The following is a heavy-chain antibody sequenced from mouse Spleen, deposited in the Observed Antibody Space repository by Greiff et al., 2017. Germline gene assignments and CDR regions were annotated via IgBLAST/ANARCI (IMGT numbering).Heavy chain of an antibody. CDR2: IDPENGDT. CDR3: ARNYDYDGTWFAY. J-gene: IGHJ3*01. D-gene: IGHD2-4*01. V-gene: IGHV14-4*01. Sequence: EVKLVESGAELVRPGASVKLSCTASGFNIKDDYMHWVKQRPEQGLEWIGWIDPENGDTEYASKFQGKATITADTSSNTAYLQLSSLTSEDTAVYYCARNYDYDGTWFAYWGQGTLVTVSA. CDR1: GFNIKDDY.